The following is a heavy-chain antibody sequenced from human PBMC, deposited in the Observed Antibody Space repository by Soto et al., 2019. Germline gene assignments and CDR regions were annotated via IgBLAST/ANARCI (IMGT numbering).Heavy chain of an antibody. CDR1: GLDFPSYA. CDR2: ITGSGAVT. V-gene: IGHV3-23*01. J-gene: IGHJ3*01. Sequence: EVQFLESGGGAVRPGGSLRLSCVASGLDFPSYAMTWVRQSSGKGLEWVACITGSGAVTSYTDSVRGRFTISRDNSKNTLYLQVDSLRADDTAVYYCGKDPNGDYFGAFDFWGQGTTLIVSS. D-gene: IGHD4-17*01. CDR3: GKDPNGDYFGAFDF.